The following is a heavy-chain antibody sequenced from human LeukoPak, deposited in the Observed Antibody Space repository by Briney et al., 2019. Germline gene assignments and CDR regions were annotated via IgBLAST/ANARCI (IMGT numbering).Heavy chain of an antibody. CDR1: GLTFSNYA. CDR2: INSDGSST. CDR3: ARADGWLVRGWFDP. V-gene: IGHV3-74*01. D-gene: IGHD6-19*01. J-gene: IGHJ5*02. Sequence: GGSLRLSCAASGLTFSNYAMSSVRQAPGKGLVWVSRINSDGSSTSYADSVKGRFTISRDNAKNTLYLQLNSLRAEDTAVYYCARADGWLVRGWFDPWGQGTLVTVSS.